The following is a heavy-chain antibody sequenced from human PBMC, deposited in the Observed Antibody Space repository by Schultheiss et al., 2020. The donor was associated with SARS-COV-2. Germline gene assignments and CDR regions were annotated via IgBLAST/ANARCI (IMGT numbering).Heavy chain of an antibody. CDR2: ISSSGSTI. CDR3: ARGCSSTSCYRYGMDV. D-gene: IGHD2-2*01. J-gene: IGHJ6*02. CDR1: GFTFSSYE. Sequence: GGSLRLSCAASGFTFSSYEMNWVRQAPGKGLEWVSYISSSGSTIYYADSVKGRFTISRDNSKNTLYLQMNSLRAEDTAVYYCARGCSSTSCYRYGMDVWGQGTTVTVSS. V-gene: IGHV3-48*03.